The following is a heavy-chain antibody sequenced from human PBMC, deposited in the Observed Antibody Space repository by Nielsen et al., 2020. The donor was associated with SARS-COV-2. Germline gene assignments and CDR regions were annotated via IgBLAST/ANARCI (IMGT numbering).Heavy chain of an antibody. V-gene: IGHV3-11*06. D-gene: IGHD3-9*01. J-gene: IGHJ4*02. CDR2: ISGSGSYT. CDR1: GFTFSDSF. CDR3: ARRNILDY. Sequence: GESLKISCTASGFTFSDSFMSWIRQAPGKGLEWVSYISGSGSYTNYADSLKGRFTISRDNAKNIVYLQMNSLRVEDTAVYYCARRNILDYWGQGTLVTVSS.